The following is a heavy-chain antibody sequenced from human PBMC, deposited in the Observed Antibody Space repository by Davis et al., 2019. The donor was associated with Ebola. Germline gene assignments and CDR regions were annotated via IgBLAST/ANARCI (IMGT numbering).Heavy chain of an antibody. D-gene: IGHD3-3*01. V-gene: IGHV4-59*01. J-gene: IGHJ2*01. CDR3: ARAVRSGYFDWYFDL. CDR1: GGSFSGYY. Sequence: SETLSLTCAVYGGSFSGYYWSWIRQPPGKGLEWIGYIYYSGSTNYNPSLKSRVTISVDTSKNQFSLKLSSVTAADTAVYYCARAVRSGYFDWYFDLWGRGTLVTVSS. CDR2: IYYSGST.